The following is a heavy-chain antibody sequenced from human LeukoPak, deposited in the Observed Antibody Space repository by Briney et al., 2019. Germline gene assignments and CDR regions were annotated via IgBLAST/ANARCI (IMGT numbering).Heavy chain of an antibody. D-gene: IGHD4-23*01. V-gene: IGHV3-23*01. Sequence: GGSLRLSCAASGFTISSYAMTWVRQAPGKGLEWVSALSDSGASKHYADSVKGRFTISRDNSKNTLYLQMNSLTADDTAVYYCASSPSTGITVSYFDYWGPGTLVTVSS. CDR3: ASSPSTGITVSYFDY. J-gene: IGHJ4*02. CDR1: GFTISSYA. CDR2: LSDSGASK.